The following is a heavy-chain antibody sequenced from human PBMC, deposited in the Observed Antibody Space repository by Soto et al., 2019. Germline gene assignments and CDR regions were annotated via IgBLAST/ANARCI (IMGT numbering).Heavy chain of an antibody. CDR3: ARDLTAVRGS. CDR1: GGTFSRHS. CDR2: IIPIFDAT. D-gene: IGHD3-10*01. J-gene: IGHJ4*02. Sequence: QVQMVQSGAEVKKPGSSARVSCKVSGGTFSRHSISWVRQAPGQGLEWMGGIIPIFDATQYAQKFQGRLTIAADETTTTCHMDLSGLRPEDTAISYCARDLTAVRGSWGQGTLVTVS. V-gene: IGHV1-69*01.